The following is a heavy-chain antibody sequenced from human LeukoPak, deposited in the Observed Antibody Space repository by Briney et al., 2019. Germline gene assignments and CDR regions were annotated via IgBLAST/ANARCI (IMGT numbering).Heavy chain of an antibody. Sequence: SETLSLTCTVSGGSISNYYWSWIRQPPGKGLEWVGYVHSSGSTRYNPSLRGRVAISVDTSKNQFSLNLSSVTAADTAVYYCARGDSSGWYNWFDPWGQGTLVTVSS. D-gene: IGHD6-19*01. J-gene: IGHJ5*02. CDR2: VHSSGST. CDR1: GGSISNYY. V-gene: IGHV4-4*08. CDR3: ARGDSSGWYNWFDP.